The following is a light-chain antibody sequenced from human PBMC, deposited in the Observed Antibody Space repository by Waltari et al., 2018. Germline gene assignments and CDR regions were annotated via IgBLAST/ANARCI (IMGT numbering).Light chain of an antibody. CDR1: QSILYSSNNLNY. CDR3: QQYYGSPPWT. Sequence: DIVMTQSPDSLTVSLGERATINCKSSQSILYSSNNLNYLAWYQQRPGQPPKLLIYWASTRESGVPDRFSGSGSGKDFTLTISSRQAEDVAVYYCQQYYGSPPWTFGQGTKVEIK. J-gene: IGKJ1*01. CDR2: WAS. V-gene: IGKV4-1*01.